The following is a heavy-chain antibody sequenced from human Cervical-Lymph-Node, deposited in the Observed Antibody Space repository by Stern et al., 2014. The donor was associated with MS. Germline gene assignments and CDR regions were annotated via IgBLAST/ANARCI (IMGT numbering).Heavy chain of an antibody. J-gene: IGHJ4*02. CDR3: AREGYCDY. V-gene: IGHV3-7*01. D-gene: IGHD2-15*01. Sequence: VQLMLSGGGLVQPGGSLRLSCAASGFIFSNSWMSWVRQAPGKGLEWVANTKYDGSEKNYVDSVKGRFTISRDNAKNTLYLQMNSLRAEDTAMYYCAREGYCDYWGQGTLVTVSS. CDR2: TKYDGSEK. CDR1: GFIFSNSW.